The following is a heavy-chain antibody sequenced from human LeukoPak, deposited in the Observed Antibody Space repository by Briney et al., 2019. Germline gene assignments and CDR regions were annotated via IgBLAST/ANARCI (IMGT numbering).Heavy chain of an antibody. Sequence: GGSLRLSCAASGFTFSSYAMSWVRQAPGKGLEWVSAISGSGGSKYYADSVKGRFTISRDNSKNTLYLQMNSLRAEDTAVYYCAKGAILWFGELLGDFDYWGQGTLVTVSS. V-gene: IGHV3-23*01. CDR1: GFTFSSYA. J-gene: IGHJ4*02. D-gene: IGHD3-10*01. CDR2: ISGSGGSK. CDR3: AKGAILWFGELLGDFDY.